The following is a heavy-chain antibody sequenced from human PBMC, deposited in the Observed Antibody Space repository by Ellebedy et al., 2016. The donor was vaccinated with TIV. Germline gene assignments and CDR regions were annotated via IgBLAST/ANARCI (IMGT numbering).Heavy chain of an antibody. V-gene: IGHV3-74*01. CDR1: GFTFSFYW. Sequence: GESLKISCAASGFTFSFYWMNWVRQAPGKGLVWVARINGDGSDTNHADFVKGRFTISRDNGENTLYLQMNSLRTEDTAVYYCARGVSNCHDSSGYGTVWGQGTTVTVSS. J-gene: IGHJ6*02. CDR2: INGDGSDT. D-gene: IGHD6-25*01. CDR3: ARGVSNCHDSSGYGTV.